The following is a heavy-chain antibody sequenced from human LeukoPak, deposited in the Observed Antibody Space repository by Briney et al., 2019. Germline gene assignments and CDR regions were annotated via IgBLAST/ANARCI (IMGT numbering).Heavy chain of an antibody. CDR1: GGSFSGYY. Sequence: SETLCLTCAVYGGSFSGYYWSWIRQPPGKGLEWIGEINHSGSTNYNPSLKSRVTISVDTSKNQFSLKLSSVTAADTAVYYCAREGRTMVRGVIITKRSNYFDYWGQGTLVTVSS. CDR2: INHSGST. V-gene: IGHV4-34*01. D-gene: IGHD3-10*01. J-gene: IGHJ4*02. CDR3: AREGRTMVRGVIITKRSNYFDY.